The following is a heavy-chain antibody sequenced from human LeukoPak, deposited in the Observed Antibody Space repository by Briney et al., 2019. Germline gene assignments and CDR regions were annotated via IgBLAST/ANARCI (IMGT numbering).Heavy chain of an antibody. V-gene: IGHV4-4*07. Sequence: SETLSLTCTVSGGSISSYYWSWIRQPAGKGLEWIGRIYTSGSTNYNPSLKSRVTMSVDTSKNQFSLKLSSVTAADTAVYYCARVGGYSSSLADAFDIWGQGTMATVSS. D-gene: IGHD6-13*01. CDR3: ARVGGYSSSLADAFDI. CDR2: IYTSGST. CDR1: GGSISSYY. J-gene: IGHJ3*02.